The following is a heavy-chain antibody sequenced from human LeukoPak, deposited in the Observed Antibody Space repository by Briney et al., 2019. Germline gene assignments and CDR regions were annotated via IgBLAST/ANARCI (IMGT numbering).Heavy chain of an antibody. D-gene: IGHD7-27*01. CDR1: GYTFTDYY. CDR3: AIAWVY. J-gene: IGHJ4*02. CDR2: VDPEDGET. Sequence: ASVTVSFKVSGYTFTDYYMHWVHQAPGKGLEWMGLVDPEDGETIYAEKFQGRVTITPDTSTDTAYMELSSLRSEDTAVYYCAIAWVYWGQGTLVTVSS. V-gene: IGHV1-69-2*01.